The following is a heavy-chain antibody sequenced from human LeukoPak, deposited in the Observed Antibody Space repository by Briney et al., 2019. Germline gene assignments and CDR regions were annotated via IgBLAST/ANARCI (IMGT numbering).Heavy chain of an antibody. CDR2: IWHDGANK. D-gene: IGHD2-21*01. Sequence: GGSLRLSCAASGFGFSDFGMHWVRQAPGKGLEWVAVIWHDGANKYYADSVKGRLTISRDNSRNTLYLEMNSLRVEDTAVYYCARALWSTVDYWGQGTLVTVSS. CDR3: ARALWSTVDY. J-gene: IGHJ4*02. V-gene: IGHV3-33*01. CDR1: GFGFSDFG.